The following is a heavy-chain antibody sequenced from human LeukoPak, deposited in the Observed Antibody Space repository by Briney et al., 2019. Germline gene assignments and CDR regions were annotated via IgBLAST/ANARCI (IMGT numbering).Heavy chain of an antibody. D-gene: IGHD5-18*01. CDR3: ARQGLSPRGYSYGFGGFDY. J-gene: IGHJ4*02. Sequence: SETLSLTCTVSGSSISSSSYYWGWIRQPPGKGLEWIGSIYYSGSTYYNPSLKSRVTISVDTSKNQFSLKLSSVTAADTAVYYCARQGLSPRGYSYGFGGFDYWGQGTLVTVSS. V-gene: IGHV4-39*01. CDR1: GSSISSSSYY. CDR2: IYYSGST.